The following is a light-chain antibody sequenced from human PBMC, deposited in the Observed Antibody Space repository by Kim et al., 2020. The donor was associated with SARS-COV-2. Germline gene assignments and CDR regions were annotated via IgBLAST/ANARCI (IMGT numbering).Light chain of an antibody. V-gene: IGKV1-9*01. CDR3: QQLSSYPRT. Sequence: GDRVTITCRASQDIRSYLAWYQQKPGKAPSLLIYAASTLQIGVPPRFSGSESGTEFTLTISSLQPEDFATYYCQQLSSYPRTFG. CDR2: AAS. CDR1: QDIRSY. J-gene: IGKJ4*01.